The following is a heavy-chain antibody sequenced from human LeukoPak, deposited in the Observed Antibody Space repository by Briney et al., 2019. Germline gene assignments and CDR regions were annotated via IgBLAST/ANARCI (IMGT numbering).Heavy chain of an antibody. CDR2: LIGSSGAT. J-gene: IGHJ4*02. V-gene: IGHV3-23*01. Sequence: GGSLRLSCAASGFSFTKYAMNWVRQAPGKGLECVAVLIGSSGATDYADSVKGRFTISRDNSKNTLFLQMNSLRAEDTAVYHCTKAHRALDSTSHYLYFDLWGLGTLLTVSS. D-gene: IGHD6-13*01. CDR3: TKAHRALDSTSHYLYFDL. CDR1: GFSFTKYA.